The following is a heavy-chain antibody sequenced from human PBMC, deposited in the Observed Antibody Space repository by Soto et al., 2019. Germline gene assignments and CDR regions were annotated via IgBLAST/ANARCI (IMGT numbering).Heavy chain of an antibody. D-gene: IGHD5-12*01. Sequence: ASETLSLTCAVYGGSFSGYYWSWIRQPPGKGLEWIGEINHSGSTNYNPSLKSRVTISVDTSKNQFSLKLSSVTAADTAVYYCARSGYNYYYYYGMDVWGQGTTVTVSS. J-gene: IGHJ6*02. CDR3: ARSGYNYYYYYGMDV. CDR1: GGSFSGYY. V-gene: IGHV4-34*01. CDR2: INHSGST.